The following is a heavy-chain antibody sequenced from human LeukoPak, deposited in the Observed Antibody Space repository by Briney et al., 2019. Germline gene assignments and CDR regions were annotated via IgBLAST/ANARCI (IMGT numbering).Heavy chain of an antibody. CDR3: ARNEQDWFDP. Sequence: SETLSLTCTVSGGSISSYYWSWIRQPPGKGLKWIGYIYYSGSTNYNPSLKTRVTISVDTSKNQFSLKLSSVTAADTAVYYCARNEQDWFDPWGQGTLVTVSS. J-gene: IGHJ5*02. V-gene: IGHV4-59*01. D-gene: IGHD1-1*01. CDR2: IYYSGST. CDR1: GGSISSYY.